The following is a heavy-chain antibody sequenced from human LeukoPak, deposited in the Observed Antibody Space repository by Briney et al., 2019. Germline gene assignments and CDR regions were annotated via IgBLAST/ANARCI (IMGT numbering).Heavy chain of an antibody. J-gene: IGHJ4*02. V-gene: IGHV3-30*02. CDR2: IRYDGSNE. CDR1: GFTFSNYG. Sequence: GGSLRLSCVASGFTFSNYGVHWVRQAPGEGLDWMAFIRYDGSNEYYADSVKGRFTISRDNSKNTLYLQMNSLRPEDTAVYHCAKGKQNLPAEYWGQGTLVTVSS. CDR3: AKGKQNLPAEY. D-gene: IGHD2/OR15-2a*01.